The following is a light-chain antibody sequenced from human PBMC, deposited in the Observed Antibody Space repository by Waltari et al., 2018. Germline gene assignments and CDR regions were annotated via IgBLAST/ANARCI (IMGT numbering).Light chain of an antibody. J-gene: IGLJ2*01. V-gene: IGLV1-47*01. CDR1: SSNIGSNY. Sequence: QSVLTQPPSASGTPGQRVTISCSGRSSNIGSNYIYWYNQLPEMDPKPLLFRNNQRPSAVPDRFSGSKSGTSASLAISGLRSEDEDDYYCASWDNILSGVLFGGGTKLSVL. CDR2: RNN. CDR3: ASWDNILSGVL.